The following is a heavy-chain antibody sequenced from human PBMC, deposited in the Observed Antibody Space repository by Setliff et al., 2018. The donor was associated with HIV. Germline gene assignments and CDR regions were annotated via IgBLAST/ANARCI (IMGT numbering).Heavy chain of an antibody. Sequence: GSLRLSCAASVFTFNNYGMNWVRQAPGKGLEWVAFIRYDGSQKYYVDSVKGRFTISRDNSKNTLYLQMNSLRVEDTAVYYCVVHYYDSSGYYLFYYYYYYMDVWGKGTTVTVSS. V-gene: IGHV3-30*02. CDR3: VVHYYDSSGYYLFYYYYYYMDV. D-gene: IGHD3-22*01. J-gene: IGHJ6*03. CDR2: IRYDGSQK. CDR1: VFTFNNYG.